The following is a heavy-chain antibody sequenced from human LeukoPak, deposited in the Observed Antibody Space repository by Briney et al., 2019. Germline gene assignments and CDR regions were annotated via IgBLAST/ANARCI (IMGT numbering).Heavy chain of an antibody. V-gene: IGHV3-15*01. D-gene: IGHD3-22*01. CDR3: TTEAYYYDSGAIKYFDY. CDR2: IKSKTDGGAT. CDR1: GFTFSSYS. J-gene: IGHJ4*02. Sequence: GGSLRLSCAASGFTFSSYSMNWVRQAPGKGLEWVGRIKSKTDGGATHYAAPVKGRFTISRDDSKNTLYLQMNSLTTEDTAVYYCTTEAYYYDSGAIKYFDYWGQGTLVTVSS.